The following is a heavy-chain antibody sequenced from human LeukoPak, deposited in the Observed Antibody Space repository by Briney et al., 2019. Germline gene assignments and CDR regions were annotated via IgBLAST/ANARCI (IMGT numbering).Heavy chain of an antibody. CDR1: GGSITSTYF. V-gene: IGHV4-4*02. D-gene: IGHD1-26*01. J-gene: IGHJ4*02. CDR2: ISLSGYT. CDR3: SRESGPFSPFGH. Sequence: SGTLSLTCGVSGGSITSTYFWWLVRQPPGQGLELDWTISLSGYTGFNQSLRGRVTMSIDESNNPPSLNLASVTAADTAVYYCSRESGPFSPFGHWGQGILVTVTS.